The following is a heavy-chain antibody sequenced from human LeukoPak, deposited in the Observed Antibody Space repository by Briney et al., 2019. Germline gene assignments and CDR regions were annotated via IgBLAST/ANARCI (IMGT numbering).Heavy chain of an antibody. J-gene: IGHJ4*02. Sequence: SETLSLTCAVSGGSISSNNWWSWVRQPPGKGLEWIGEIFHSGSTNYNPSLKSRVTISTDKSKNQFSLKLTSVTAADTAVYYCAKHRLFAYFDSSVDYWGQGTLVTVSS. CDR1: GGSISSNNW. CDR2: IFHSGST. V-gene: IGHV4-4*02. D-gene: IGHD3-22*01. CDR3: AKHRLFAYFDSSVDY.